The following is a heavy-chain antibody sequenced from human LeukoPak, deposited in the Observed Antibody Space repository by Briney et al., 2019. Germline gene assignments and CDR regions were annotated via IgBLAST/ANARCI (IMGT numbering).Heavy chain of an antibody. CDR3: ASQLPRYYFDY. J-gene: IGHJ4*02. CDR1: GGSISSSSYY. D-gene: IGHD2-2*01. V-gene: IGHV4-39*07. Sequence: SETPSLTCTVSGGSISSSSYYWGWIRQPPGKGLEWIGSIYYSGSTYYNPSLKSRVTISVDTSKNQFSLKLGSVTAADTAVYYCASQLPRYYFDYWGQGTLVTVSS. CDR2: IYYSGST.